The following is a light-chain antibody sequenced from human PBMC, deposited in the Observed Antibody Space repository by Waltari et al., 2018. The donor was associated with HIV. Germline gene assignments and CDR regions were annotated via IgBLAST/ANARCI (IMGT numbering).Light chain of an antibody. Sequence: DVVMTQSPLSLPVTLGQPASISCRSSQSLVDTDGNTYLNWFQQRPGQSPRRLIYRASHRDSGVSDRFSGSGSGTDFTLKISRVEADDIGIYYCMQATHWSITFGQGTRLEIK. CDR2: RAS. CDR1: QSLVDTDGNTY. J-gene: IGKJ5*01. CDR3: MQATHWSIT. V-gene: IGKV2-30*01.